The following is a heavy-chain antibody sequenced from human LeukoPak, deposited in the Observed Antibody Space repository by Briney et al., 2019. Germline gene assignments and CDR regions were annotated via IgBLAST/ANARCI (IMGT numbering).Heavy chain of an antibody. J-gene: IGHJ5*02. CDR3: ARGGGYGDCWFDP. CDR1: GGSISSYY. D-gene: IGHD2-21*01. CDR2: IYSSGST. Sequence: SETLSLTCTVSGGSISSYYWSRIRQPAGKGLEWIGRIYSSGSTDYNPSLKSRVTISVDTSKNQFSLKLSSVTAADTAVYYCARGGGYGDCWFDPWGQGTLVTVSS. V-gene: IGHV4-4*07.